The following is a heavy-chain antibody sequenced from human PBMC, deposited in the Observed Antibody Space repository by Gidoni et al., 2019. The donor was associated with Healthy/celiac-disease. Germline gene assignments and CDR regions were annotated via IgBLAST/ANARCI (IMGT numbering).Heavy chain of an antibody. V-gene: IGHV3-13*01. CDR3: ARGRYSYGSYYFDY. CDR2: LGTAGDI. J-gene: IGHJ4*02. Sequence: EVQLVESWGGLVQPGGSLRLSCAASGFTFSRYDMHWVRQATGKGLEWVSALGTAGDIYYPSSVKGRFTISRENAKNSLYLQMNSLRAGDTAVYYCARGRYSYGSYYFDYWGQGTLVTVSS. CDR1: GFTFSRYD. D-gene: IGHD5-18*01.